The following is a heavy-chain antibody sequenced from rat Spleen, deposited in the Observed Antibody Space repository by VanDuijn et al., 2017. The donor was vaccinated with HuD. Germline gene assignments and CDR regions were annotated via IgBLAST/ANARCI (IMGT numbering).Heavy chain of an antibody. CDR3: TRGTYFRH. V-gene: IGHV5-31*01. Sequence: EVQLVESGGGLVHPGRSLKLSCVTSGFTFNYYWMTWIRQAPGKGLEWVASITNASGCTHYPDSVKGRFTNSRDVEKSTLYLQMNNLRSEDTATYYCTRGTYFRHWGQGVMVTVSS. CDR1: GFTFNYYW. J-gene: IGHJ2*01. D-gene: IGHD4-6*01. CDR2: ITNASGCT.